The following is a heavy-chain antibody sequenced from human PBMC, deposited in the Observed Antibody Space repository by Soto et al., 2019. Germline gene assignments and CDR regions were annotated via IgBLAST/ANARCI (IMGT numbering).Heavy chain of an antibody. CDR3: AKVRYSSPMGYYYGMDV. CDR1: RVAFSKFI. V-gene: IGHV1-69*01. Sequence: QAQLEQSGGEVKKPGSSVKVSCKASRVAFSKFIVTWVRQAPGLGLEWVGGIIPILGTANYAQKFQGRVTITADEYTSTSYMEVHNLRSEDTAVYYCAKVRYSSPMGYYYGMDVWGQGTTVTVSS. CDR2: IIPILGTA. D-gene: IGHD6-19*01. J-gene: IGHJ6*02.